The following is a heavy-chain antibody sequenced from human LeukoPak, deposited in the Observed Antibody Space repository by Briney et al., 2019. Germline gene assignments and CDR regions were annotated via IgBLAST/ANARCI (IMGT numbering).Heavy chain of an antibody. Sequence: ASVKVSCKASGCTFTCYYMHWVRQAPGQGLEWMGWINPNSGGTNYAQKFQGRVTMTRDTSISTAYMELSRLRSDDTAVYYCARDLTYYDFWSGYYSSGILDYWGQGTLVTVSS. V-gene: IGHV1-2*02. J-gene: IGHJ4*02. D-gene: IGHD3-3*01. CDR3: ARDLTYYDFWSGYYSSGILDY. CDR2: INPNSGGT. CDR1: GCTFTCYY.